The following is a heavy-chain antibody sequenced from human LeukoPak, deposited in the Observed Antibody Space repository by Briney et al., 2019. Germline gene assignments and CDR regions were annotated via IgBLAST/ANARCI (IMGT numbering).Heavy chain of an antibody. CDR1: GLTFSGYA. J-gene: IGHJ6*03. CDR2: ISGSGGAT. CDR3: AKREGSSWSGDYYYMDV. Sequence: PGGSLRLSCAASGLTFSGYAMSWVRQAPGKGLEWVSVISGSGGATYYSDSVKGRFTISRDNSKNTLYLQMNSLRAEDTAVYYCAKREGSSWSGDYYYMDVWGKGTTVTVSS. D-gene: IGHD6-13*01. V-gene: IGHV3-23*01.